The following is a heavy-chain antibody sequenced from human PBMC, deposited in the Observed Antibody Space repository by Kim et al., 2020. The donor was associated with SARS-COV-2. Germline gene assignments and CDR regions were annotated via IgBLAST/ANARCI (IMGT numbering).Heavy chain of an antibody. CDR1: GFTFSSYG. D-gene: IGHD6-25*01. CDR2: IWYDGSNK. V-gene: IGHV3-33*08. J-gene: IGHJ6*02. Sequence: GGSLRLSCAASGFTFSSYGMHWVRQAPGKGLEWVADIWYDGSNKYYADSVKGRFTISRDNSKNTLYLQMNSLRAEDTAVYYCARVAVSRGWTGNYNYYDIDVWGHGTLVTVSS. CDR3: ARVAVSRGWTGNYNYYDIDV.